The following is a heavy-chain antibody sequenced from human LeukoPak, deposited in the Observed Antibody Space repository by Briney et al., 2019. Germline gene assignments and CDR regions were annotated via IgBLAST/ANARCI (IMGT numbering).Heavy chain of an antibody. CDR2: ISYDGSNK. CDR1: GFTFSSHA. CDR3: ARDLADLNYDSSGIGCGY. Sequence: GGSLRLSCAASGFTFSSHAMHWVRQAPGKGLEWVAVISYDGSNKYYADSVKGRFTISRDNSKNTLYLQMNSLRAEDTAVYYCARDLADLNYDSSGIGCGYWGQGTLVTVSS. J-gene: IGHJ4*02. V-gene: IGHV3-30-3*01. D-gene: IGHD3-22*01.